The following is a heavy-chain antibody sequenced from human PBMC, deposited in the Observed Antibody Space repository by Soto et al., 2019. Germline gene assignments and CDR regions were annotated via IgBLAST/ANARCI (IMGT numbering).Heavy chain of an antibody. Sequence: QVQLVESGGGVVQPGRSLRLSCAASGFTFYSYSMHWVRQAPGKGLAWVAVISYDGSNKYYADSVKGRFTISRDNSRNTLYLQMNSLKAEDTAVYYCARDPQSSSWGYLDYWGQGTLVTVSS. V-gene: IGHV3-30-3*01. CDR1: GFTFYSYS. CDR3: ARDPQSSSWGYLDY. J-gene: IGHJ4*02. D-gene: IGHD6-13*01. CDR2: ISYDGSNK.